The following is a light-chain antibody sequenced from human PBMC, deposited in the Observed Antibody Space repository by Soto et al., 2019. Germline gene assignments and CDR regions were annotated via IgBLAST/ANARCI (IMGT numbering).Light chain of an antibody. V-gene: IGKV3-20*01. CDR1: QSVSNNY. Sequence: EIVLTQSPGTLSLSPGEIATLSCRASQSVSNNYLAWYQQKPGQAPRLLIYDASNRATGIPDRFSGSGSGTDFTLTISRLEPKEFAVYICQQYGSPGTFGQGTKVEI. CDR3: QQYGSPGT. CDR2: DAS. J-gene: IGKJ1*01.